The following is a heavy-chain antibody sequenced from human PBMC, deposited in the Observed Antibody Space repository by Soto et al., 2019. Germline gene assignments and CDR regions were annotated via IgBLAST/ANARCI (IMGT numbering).Heavy chain of an antibody. Sequence: SETLSLTCAVYGGSFSGYYWSWIRQPPGKGLEWIGEINHSGSTNYNPSLKSRVTISVDTSKNQFSLKLSSVTAADTAVYYCARIEVVVVAAHYMDVWGKGTTVTVSS. CDR3: ARIEVVVVAAHYMDV. J-gene: IGHJ6*03. V-gene: IGHV4-34*01. CDR1: GGSFSGYY. CDR2: INHSGST. D-gene: IGHD2-15*01.